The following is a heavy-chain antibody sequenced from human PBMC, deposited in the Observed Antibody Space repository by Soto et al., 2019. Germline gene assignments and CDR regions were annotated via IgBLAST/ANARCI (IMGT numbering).Heavy chain of an antibody. CDR3: ARDPMTYYYGSGSYYNGGHFDY. Sequence: GGSLRLSCAASGFTFSSFTIHWVRQAPGKGLEWVALILYDGSNKYNEDSVKGRFTISRDNSKNTLYLQMNSLRAEDTAVYYCARDPMTYYYGSGSYYNGGHFDYWGQGTLVTVSS. V-gene: IGHV3-30-3*01. J-gene: IGHJ4*02. D-gene: IGHD3-10*01. CDR1: GFTFSSFT. CDR2: ILYDGSNK.